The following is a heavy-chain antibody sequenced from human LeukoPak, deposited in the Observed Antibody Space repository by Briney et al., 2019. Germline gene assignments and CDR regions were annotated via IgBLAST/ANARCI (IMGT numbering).Heavy chain of an antibody. J-gene: IGHJ4*02. CDR2: INQGGSDK. Sequence: GGSLRLSCAASGFTFRGHWMSWVRQAPGKGLEWVANINQGGSDKYYVDSVKGRFTISRDNANNLLYLQMNSLRVEDTAVYYCTRDRSRAEDDWGQGTLVTVSS. D-gene: IGHD1-14*01. CDR3: TRDRSRAEDD. CDR1: GFTFRGHW. V-gene: IGHV3-7*01.